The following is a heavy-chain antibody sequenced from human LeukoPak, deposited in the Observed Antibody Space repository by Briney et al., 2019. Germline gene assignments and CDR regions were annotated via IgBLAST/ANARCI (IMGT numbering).Heavy chain of an antibody. CDR3: AKGIYSSGWSYFDY. D-gene: IGHD6-19*01. CDR1: GFTFSNSA. CDR2: LSGSGITT. Sequence: GGSLRLSCAASGFTFSNSAMSWVRQAPGKGLDWVSTLSGSGITTYYADSVKGRFTIPRDNSKNTLYLQMNSLRAEDTAVYYCAKGIYSSGWSYFDYWGHGTLVTVSS. J-gene: IGHJ4*01. V-gene: IGHV3-23*01.